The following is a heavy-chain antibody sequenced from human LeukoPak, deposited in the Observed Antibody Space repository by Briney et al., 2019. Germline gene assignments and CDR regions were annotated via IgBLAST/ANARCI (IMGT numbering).Heavy chain of an antibody. CDR1: GFTVSSNY. CDR2: IYSGGST. Sequence: GGSLRLSCAASGFTVSSNYMSWVRQAPGKGLEWVSVIYSGGSTYYEDYVKGRFTISRDNSKNTLYLQMNSLRAEDTAVYYCASSVRGATEYYFDYWGQGTLVTVSS. D-gene: IGHD1-26*01. J-gene: IGHJ4*02. V-gene: IGHV3-53*01. CDR3: ASSVRGATEYYFDY.